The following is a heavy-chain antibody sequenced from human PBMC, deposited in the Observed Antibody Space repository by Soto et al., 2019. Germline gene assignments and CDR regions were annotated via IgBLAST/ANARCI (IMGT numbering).Heavy chain of an antibody. V-gene: IGHV1-18*01. CDR1: GYSFISYG. D-gene: IGHD6-13*01. Sequence: DSVKVSCKASGYSFISYGISWVRQAPGQGLEWMGWISAYNGNTNYAQKFQGRVTMTTDTSTSTAFMELRSMRSDDTAVYYCEKDAIAAPGVFDYWGQGTLVTVSS. CDR2: ISAYNGNT. CDR3: EKDAIAAPGVFDY. J-gene: IGHJ4*02.